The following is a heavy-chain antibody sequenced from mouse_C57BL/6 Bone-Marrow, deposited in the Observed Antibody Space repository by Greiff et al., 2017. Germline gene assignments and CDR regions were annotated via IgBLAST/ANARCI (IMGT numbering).Heavy chain of an antibody. CDR1: GYTFTNYW. J-gene: IGHJ4*01. CDR3: ARLGTGTYAMDY. Sequence: QVQLQQSGAELVRPGTSVKMSCKASGYTFTNYWIGWAKQRPGHGLEWIGDIYPGGGSTNYNEKFKGKATLTADKSSSTAYMQFSSLTSEDSAIYYCARLGTGTYAMDYWGQGTSVTVSS. CDR2: IYPGGGST. D-gene: IGHD4-1*01. V-gene: IGHV1-63*01.